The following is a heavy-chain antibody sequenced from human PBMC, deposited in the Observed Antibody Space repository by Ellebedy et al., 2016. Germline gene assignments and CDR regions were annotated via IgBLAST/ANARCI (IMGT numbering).Heavy chain of an antibody. V-gene: IGHV3-23*01. CDR2: ISGSGGST. J-gene: IGHJ4*02. Sequence: GESLKISXAASGFTFSSYAMSWVRQAPGKGLEWVSAISGSGGSTYYADSVKGRFTISRDNSKNTLYLQMNSLRAEDTAVYYCAKVSRVGVATIPGFDYWGQGTLVTVSS. D-gene: IGHD5-24*01. CDR3: AKVSRVGVATIPGFDY. CDR1: GFTFSSYA.